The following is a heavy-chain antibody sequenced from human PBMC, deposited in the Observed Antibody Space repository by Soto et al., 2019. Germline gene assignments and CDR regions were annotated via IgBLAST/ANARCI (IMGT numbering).Heavy chain of an antibody. J-gene: IGHJ5*02. D-gene: IGHD2-2*01. CDR1: GGSISSYY. Sequence: LSLTCTVSGGSISSYYWSWIRQPPGKGLEWIGYIYYSGSTNYNPSLKSRVTISVDTSKNQFSLKLSSVTAADTAVYYCARLGEDIVLVPAASGFDTWGQGTLVTVSS. V-gene: IGHV4-59*01. CDR2: IYYSGST. CDR3: ARLGEDIVLVPAASGFDT.